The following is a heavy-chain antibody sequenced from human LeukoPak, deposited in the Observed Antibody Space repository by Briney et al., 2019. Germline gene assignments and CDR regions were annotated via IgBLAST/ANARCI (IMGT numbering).Heavy chain of an antibody. CDR1: GFTFSSYG. CDR3: ARDDGSSWFDY. CDR2: ISYDGSNK. D-gene: IGHD6-13*01. J-gene: IGHJ4*02. Sequence: GGSLRLSCAASGFTFSSYGMHWVRQAPGKGLEWVAVISYDGSNKYYADSVKGRFTISRDNAKNSLYLQMNSLRAEDTAVYYCARDDGSSWFDYWGQGTLVTVSS. V-gene: IGHV3-30*03.